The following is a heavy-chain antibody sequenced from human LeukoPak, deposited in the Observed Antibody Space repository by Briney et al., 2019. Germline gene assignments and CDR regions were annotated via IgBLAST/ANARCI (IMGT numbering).Heavy chain of an antibody. J-gene: IGHJ4*02. CDR3: ARDPRGVSSGWYGGFDY. CDR2: ISSNGSTI. D-gene: IGHD6-19*01. V-gene: IGHV3-48*03. CDR1: GFTFSSYE. Sequence: GGSLRLSCAASGFTFSSYEMNWVRQAPGKGLEWVSYISSNGSTIYYADSVKGRFTISRDNAKNSLYLQMNSLRAEDTAVYYCARDPRGVSSGWYGGFDYWGQGTLVTVSS.